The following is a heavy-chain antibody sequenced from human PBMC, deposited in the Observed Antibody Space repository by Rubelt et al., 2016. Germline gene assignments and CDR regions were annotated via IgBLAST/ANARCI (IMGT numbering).Heavy chain of an antibody. Sequence: QLQLQESGPGLVKPSETLSLTCTVSGGSISSSSYYWGWIRQPPGKGLEWIGSIYYSGSTYYNPSLKSRVTISVDTSKNQFSLQEGCVAAADAGVYCCTGAGLRGDCRGQVPLGTVS. D-gene: IGHD4/OR15-4a*01. V-gene: IGHV4-39*01. CDR1: GGSISSSSYY. CDR3: TGAGLRGDC. CDR2: IYYSGST. J-gene: IGHJ4*02.